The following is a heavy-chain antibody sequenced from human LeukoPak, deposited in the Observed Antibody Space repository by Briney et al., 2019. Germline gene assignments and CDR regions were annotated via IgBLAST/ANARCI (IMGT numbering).Heavy chain of an antibody. CDR2: ISGSGGST. V-gene: IGHV3-23*01. D-gene: IGHD2-2*01. CDR3: AKDRYQLLLLDY. CDR1: GFTFSSYA. Sequence: GGSLRLSCAASGFTFSSYAMSWVRQAPGKGLEWVSAISGSGGSTYYADSVKGRFTISRDNSKNTLYLQMNSLRAEDTAEYYCAKDRYQLLLLDYWGQGTLVTVSS. J-gene: IGHJ4*02.